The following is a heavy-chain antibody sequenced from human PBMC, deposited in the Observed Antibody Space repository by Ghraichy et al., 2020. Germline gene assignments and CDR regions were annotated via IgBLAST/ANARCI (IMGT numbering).Heavy chain of an antibody. Sequence: SQTLSLTCAVSGDSLSSSGVAWNWIRQPPSRGLEWLGRTYYRSKWNNDYAVSMKSRITINPDTSENKFSLQLNSVTPEDTAVYYCARGKFNSFDIWGQGAMVTVSS. J-gene: IGHJ3*02. CDR1: GDSLSSSGVA. CDR2: TYYRSKWNN. V-gene: IGHV6-1*01. CDR3: ARGKFNSFDI.